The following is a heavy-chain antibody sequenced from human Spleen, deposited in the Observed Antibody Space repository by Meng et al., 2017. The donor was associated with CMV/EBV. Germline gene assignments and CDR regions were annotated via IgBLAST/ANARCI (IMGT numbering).Heavy chain of an antibody. CDR3: ARGIIPDYYFYGMDV. Sequence: GESLKISCAASGFTCSNYYMSWVRQAPGKGLEWVANIKQDGSEKYYVDSVKGRFTISRDNAKNSLYLQMNSLRAEDTAVYYCARGIIPDYYFYGMDVWGQGTTVTVSS. CDR1: GFTCSNYY. V-gene: IGHV3-7*01. CDR2: IKQDGSEK. J-gene: IGHJ6*02. D-gene: IGHD2-2*01.